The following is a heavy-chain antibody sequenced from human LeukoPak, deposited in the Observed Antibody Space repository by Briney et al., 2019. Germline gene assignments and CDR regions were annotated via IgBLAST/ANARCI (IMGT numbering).Heavy chain of an antibody. Sequence: GESLKISCTGSGYIFSDYWIGWVRQMPGKGLEWMGIIYPGDSDVRYSPSFQGQVIMSADKSISTAYLEWSGLKASDTAMYYCARRATVTTNDAFDIWGQGTMVTVSS. CDR2: IYPGDSDV. D-gene: IGHD4-17*01. V-gene: IGHV5-51*01. J-gene: IGHJ3*02. CDR3: ARRATVTTNDAFDI. CDR1: GYIFSDYW.